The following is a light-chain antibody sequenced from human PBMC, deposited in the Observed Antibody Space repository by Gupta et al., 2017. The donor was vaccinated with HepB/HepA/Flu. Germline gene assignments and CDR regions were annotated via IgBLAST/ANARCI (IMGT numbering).Light chain of an antibody. CDR2: DAS. CDR3: QQRSHSWT. Sequence: EVLLTQSPATLSLSPGERATLSCRASQSVGSYLAWYQQSPGRAPRLLFYDASKRAAGIPARFSGSGSGTDFTLTSSSREPEDFAVYYGQQRSHSWTFGQGTKVEIK. V-gene: IGKV3-11*01. J-gene: IGKJ1*01. CDR1: QSVGSY.